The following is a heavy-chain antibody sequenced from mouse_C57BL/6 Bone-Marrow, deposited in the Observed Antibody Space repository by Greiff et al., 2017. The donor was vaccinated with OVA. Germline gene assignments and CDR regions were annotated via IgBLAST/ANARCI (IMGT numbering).Heavy chain of an antibody. CDR2: IDPSDSYT. V-gene: IGHV1-69*01. D-gene: IGHD2-3*01. J-gene: IGHJ3*01. Sequence: VKLQQPGAELVMPGASVKLSCKASGYTFTSYWMHWVKQRPGQGLEWIGEIDPSDSYTNYNQKFKGKSTLTVDKSSSTAYMQLSSLTSEDSAVYYCARSLDYDLAWFAYWGQGTLVTVSA. CDR3: ARSLDYDLAWFAY. CDR1: GYTFTSYW.